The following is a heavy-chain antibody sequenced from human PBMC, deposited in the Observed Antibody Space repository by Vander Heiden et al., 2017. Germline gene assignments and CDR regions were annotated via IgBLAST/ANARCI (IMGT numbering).Heavy chain of an antibody. V-gene: IGHV1-8*01. Sequence: QVQLVQSGAEVKKPGASVKVSCKASGYTFTSYDINCVRQATGQGLEWMGWMNPNSGNTGYAQKFQGRVTMTRNTSISTAYMELSSLRSEDTAVYYCARGRLYYGSGRDRGTLGYWGQGTLVTVSS. D-gene: IGHD3-10*01. CDR3: ARGRLYYGSGRDRGTLGY. CDR2: MNPNSGNT. J-gene: IGHJ4*02. CDR1: GYTFTSYD.